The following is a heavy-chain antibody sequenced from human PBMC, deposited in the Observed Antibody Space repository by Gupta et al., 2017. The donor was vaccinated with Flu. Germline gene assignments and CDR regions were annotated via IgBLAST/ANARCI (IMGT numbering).Heavy chain of an antibody. D-gene: IGHD3-9*01. CDR3: GTQTSIRYFMDV. J-gene: IGHJ6*02. CDR2: ISSTSGRT. Sequence: QLLESGGGLVQPGGSLSIYCAASGFTFSNYAVSWVRQAPGKGLEWVSVISSTSGRTYYADSVKGRFTVSRDNSKNTVYLQMNSLRAEDTAVFYCGTQTSIRYFMDVWGQGTTVTVSS. CDR1: GFTFSNYA. V-gene: IGHV3-23*01.